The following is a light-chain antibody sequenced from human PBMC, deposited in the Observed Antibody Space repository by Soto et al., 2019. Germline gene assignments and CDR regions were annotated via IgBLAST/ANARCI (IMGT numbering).Light chain of an antibody. CDR1: QSVSSN. Sequence: EIVLTQSPATLSVSPGERATLSCRASQSVSSNLAGYQQKPGQAPRLLIYGASTRATGIPARFSGTGSGTEFTLTISSLQPDDFATYYCQHYNSYSEAFGQGTKVDI. CDR3: QHYNSYSEA. CDR2: GAS. V-gene: IGKV3D-15*01. J-gene: IGKJ1*01.